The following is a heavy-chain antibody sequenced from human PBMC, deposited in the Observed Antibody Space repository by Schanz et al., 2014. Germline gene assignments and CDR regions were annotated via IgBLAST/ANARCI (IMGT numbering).Heavy chain of an antibody. CDR3: TKGRTFGR. Sequence: QVQLVQSGAEVKKPGASVKVSCKASGYTFTSYDINWVRQATGQGLEWMGWMNSKTGNTGYAQRFQGRVTMTRNTSITTAYLELSSLRSEDTAVYYCTKGRTFGRWGQGPLVTVSS. CDR1: GYTFTSYD. CDR2: MNSKTGNT. D-gene: IGHD3-16*01. J-gene: IGHJ4*02. V-gene: IGHV1-8*01.